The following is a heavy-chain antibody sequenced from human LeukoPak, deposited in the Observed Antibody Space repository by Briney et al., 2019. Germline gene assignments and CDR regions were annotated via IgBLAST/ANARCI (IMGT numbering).Heavy chain of an antibody. CDR1: GFTFDDHG. D-gene: IGHD3-9*01. CDR2: INWNSGSK. J-gene: IGHJ4*02. Sequence: PGGSLRLSCATSGFTFDDHGLSWVRQAPGKGLEWVSGINWNSGSKRHAASVKGRFTISRDNAKNSLYLQMNSLRAEDTAVYYCASHYDILTGYLEDYWGQGTLVTVSS. CDR3: ASHYDILTGYLEDY. V-gene: IGHV3-20*04.